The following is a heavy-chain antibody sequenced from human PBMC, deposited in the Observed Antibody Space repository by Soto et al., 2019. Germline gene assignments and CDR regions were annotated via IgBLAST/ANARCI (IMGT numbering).Heavy chain of an antibody. CDR3: ARDXNFWSPPPEGGFDY. D-gene: IGHD3-3*01. V-gene: IGHV3-21*01. Sequence: PGGSLRLSCVASGFTFSSYSMNWVRLAPGKGLEWVSSITSSSNYIDYTDSVKGRFTISRDNAKNSLYLQMNSLRAEDTAVYYCARDXNFWSPPPEGGFDYWGQGSLVTAPQ. J-gene: IGHJ4*02. CDR2: ITSSSNYI. CDR1: GFTFSSYS.